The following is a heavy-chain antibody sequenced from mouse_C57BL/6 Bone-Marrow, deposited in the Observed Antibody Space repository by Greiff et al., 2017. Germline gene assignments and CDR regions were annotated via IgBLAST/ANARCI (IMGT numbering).Heavy chain of an antibody. D-gene: IGHD1-1*01. Sequence: EVPLQQSGPELVKPGASVKISCKASGYTFTDYYMNWVKQSHGKSLEWIGDINPNNGGTSYNQKFKGKATLTVDKSSSTAYMELRSLTSEDSAVYYCARHGSSHWYFDVWGTGTTVTVSS. CDR1: GYTFTDYY. V-gene: IGHV1-26*01. CDR2: INPNNGGT. J-gene: IGHJ1*03. CDR3: ARHGSSHWYFDV.